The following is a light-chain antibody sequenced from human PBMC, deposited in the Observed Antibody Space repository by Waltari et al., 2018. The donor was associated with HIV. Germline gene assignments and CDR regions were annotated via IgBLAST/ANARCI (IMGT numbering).Light chain of an antibody. CDR3: QSYDSSLSGWVV. J-gene: IGLJ2*01. CDR1: SPNIGAGYD. V-gene: IGLV1-40*01. Sequence: QSVLTQPPSVSGAPGQRVTISCTGSSPNIGAGYDVHWYQQLPGTAPTRLIYGTNDRLSGVPDRFSGSKSGTSASLSITGLKAEDEAGYYCQSYDSSLSGWVVFGGGTKVTVL. CDR2: GTN.